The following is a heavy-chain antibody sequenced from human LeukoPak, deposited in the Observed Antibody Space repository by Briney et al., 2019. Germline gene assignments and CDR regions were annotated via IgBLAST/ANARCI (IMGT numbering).Heavy chain of an antibody. CDR2: IYTSGST. CDR3: ARGLEKYTPGGNWFDP. V-gene: IGHV4-61*02. CDR1: GGSISSGSYY. D-gene: IGHD2-15*01. J-gene: IGHJ5*02. Sequence: SQTLSLTCTVSGGSISSGSYYWSWIRQPAGKGLEWIGRIYTSGSTNYNPSLKSRVTISVDTSKNQFSLKLSSVTAADTAVYYCARGLEKYTPGGNWFDPWGQGTLVTVSS.